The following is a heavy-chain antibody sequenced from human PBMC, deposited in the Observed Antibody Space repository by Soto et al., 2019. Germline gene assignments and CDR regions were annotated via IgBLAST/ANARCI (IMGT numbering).Heavy chain of an antibody. Sequence: SETLSLTCAVYGGSFSGYYWSWIRQPPGKGLEWIGEINHSGSTNYNPSLKSRVTISVDTSKNQFSLKLSSVTAADTAVYYCARGPGLRFLEWLPRTQKRNWFDPWGQGTLVTVSS. CDR1: GGSFSGYY. J-gene: IGHJ5*02. D-gene: IGHD3-3*01. CDR2: INHSGST. CDR3: ARGPGLRFLEWLPRTQKRNWFDP. V-gene: IGHV4-34*01.